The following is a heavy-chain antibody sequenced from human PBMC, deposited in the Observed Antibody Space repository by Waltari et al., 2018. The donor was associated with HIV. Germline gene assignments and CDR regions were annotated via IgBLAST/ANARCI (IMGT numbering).Heavy chain of an antibody. J-gene: IGHJ3*02. CDR2: FTSHGKNT. Sequence: EVQLVESGGGLVQPGGSLRLSCSASGFTFSNYPIHWVRQAPGKGLEDVSAFTSHGKNTYYVDSVKGRFTISRDNSKKMLYLQMRSLRAEDTALYYCVKDSGYNSSGGAFDIWGQGRMVIVSS. D-gene: IGHD3-22*01. CDR1: GFTFSNYP. V-gene: IGHV3-64D*06. CDR3: VKDSGYNSSGGAFDI.